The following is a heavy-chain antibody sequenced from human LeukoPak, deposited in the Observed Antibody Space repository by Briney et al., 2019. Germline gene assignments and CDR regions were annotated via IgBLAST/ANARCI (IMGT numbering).Heavy chain of an antibody. V-gene: IGHV3-23*01. J-gene: IGHJ4*02. CDR1: GFTFSSYA. CDR3: SVVVTAIPEFDY. CDR2: ISGSGGST. Sequence: GGSLRLSCAASGFTFSSYAMSWVRQAPGKGPEWVSAISGSGGSTYYADSVKGRFTISRDNSKNTLYLQMNSLRAEDTAVYYCSVVVTAIPEFDYWGQGTLVTVSS. D-gene: IGHD2-21*02.